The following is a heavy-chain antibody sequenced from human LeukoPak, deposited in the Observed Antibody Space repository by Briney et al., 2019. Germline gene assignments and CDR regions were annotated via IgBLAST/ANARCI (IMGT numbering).Heavy chain of an antibody. CDR2: IHTGGTT. D-gene: IGHD2-2*01. J-gene: IGHJ6*02. CDR3: ARRKVVSAYYYGMDV. V-gene: IGHV3-66*01. CDR1: GFTVSSQY. Sequence: GGTLRLSCAASGFTVSSQYMSWVRQAPGKGLEWVSVIHTGGTTHYADSVKGRFTISRDNAKNTLYLQMNSLRAEDTAVYYCARRKVVSAYYYGMDVWGQGTTVTVSS.